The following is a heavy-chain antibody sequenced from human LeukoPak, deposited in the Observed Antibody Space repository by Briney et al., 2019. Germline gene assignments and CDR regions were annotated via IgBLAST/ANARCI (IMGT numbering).Heavy chain of an antibody. CDR1: GFTFSSYG. CDR3: AKVWQQLAFDY. D-gene: IGHD6-13*01. Sequence: QPGGSLRLSCAASGFTFSSYGMHWVRQAPGKGLEWVAVISYDGSNKYYADSVKGRFTISRDNSKNTLYLQMNSLRAEDTAVYYCAKVWQQLAFDYWGQGTLVTVSS. V-gene: IGHV3-30*18. CDR2: ISYDGSNK. J-gene: IGHJ4*02.